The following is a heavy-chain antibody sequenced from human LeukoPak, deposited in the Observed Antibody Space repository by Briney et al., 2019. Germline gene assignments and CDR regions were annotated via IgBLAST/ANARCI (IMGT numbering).Heavy chain of an antibody. D-gene: IGHD1-26*01. CDR3: ARDPYSGSYGPYYYYYMDV. CDR1: GFTFSSYW. J-gene: IGHJ6*03. CDR2: INQDGSEK. V-gene: IGHV3-7*01. Sequence: PGGSLRLSCAASGFTFSSYWMVWVRQAPGKGLEWVAHINQDGSEKNYVDSVKGRFTISRDNAKNSLYLQMDSLRVEDTAVYYCARDPYSGSYGPYYYYYMDVWGEGTTVTISS.